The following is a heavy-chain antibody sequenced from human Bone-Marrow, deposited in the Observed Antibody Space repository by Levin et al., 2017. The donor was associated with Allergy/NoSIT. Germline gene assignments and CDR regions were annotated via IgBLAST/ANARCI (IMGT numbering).Heavy chain of an antibody. CDR3: ARVADGFPDY. CDR1: GFTFTTYW. CDR2: IKQDGSEK. D-gene: IGHD3-10*01. V-gene: IGHV3-7*04. J-gene: IGHJ4*02. Sequence: PGGSLRLSCAASGFTFTTYWMTWVRQAPGKGLEWVANIKQDGSEKYYVDSVKGRFTISRDNAKNSLYLQMNSLTAEDTALYYCARVADGFPDYWGQGTLVTVSS.